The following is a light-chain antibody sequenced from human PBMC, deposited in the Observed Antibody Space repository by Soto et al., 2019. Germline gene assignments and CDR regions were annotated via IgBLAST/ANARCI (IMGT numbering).Light chain of an antibody. CDR1: QSVSSN. Sequence: EIVMTQSPATLSVSAGERATLSCRASQSVSSNLAWYQQKPGQAPRLIIYGASTRATGIPARFSGSGSGTDFTLTISSLQSEDFAVYYCQQYNNWPRTFGQGTRLEIK. CDR2: GAS. J-gene: IGKJ5*01. V-gene: IGKV3-15*01. CDR3: QQYNNWPRT.